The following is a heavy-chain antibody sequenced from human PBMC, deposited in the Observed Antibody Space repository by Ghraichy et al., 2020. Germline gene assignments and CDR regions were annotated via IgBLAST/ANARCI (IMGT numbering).Heavy chain of an antibody. V-gene: IGHV1-3*01. CDR2: INAGNGNT. CDR1: GYTFTSYA. J-gene: IGHJ3*02. D-gene: IGHD1-26*01. Sequence: ASVKVSCKASGYTFTSYAMHWVRQAPGQRLEGMGWINAGNGNTKYSQKFQGRVTITRDTSASTAYMELSSLRSEDTAVYYCARDRGVGATNDAFDIWGQGTMVTVSS. CDR3: ARDRGVGATNDAFDI.